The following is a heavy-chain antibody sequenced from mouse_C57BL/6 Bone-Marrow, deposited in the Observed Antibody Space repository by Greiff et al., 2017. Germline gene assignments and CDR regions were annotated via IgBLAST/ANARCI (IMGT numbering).Heavy chain of an antibody. V-gene: IGHV7-3*01. J-gene: IGHJ2*01. CDR3: ARSLITTVVAFDY. D-gene: IGHD1-1*01. CDR1: GFTFTDYY. Sequence: EVQVVESGGGLVQPGGSLSLSCAASGFTFTDYYISWVRQPPGKALEWLGFIRNKANGLTTEYSASVKGRFTISRDNSQSILYLQMTALRAEDSATYYCARSLITTVVAFDYWGQGTTLTVSS. CDR2: IRNKANGLTT.